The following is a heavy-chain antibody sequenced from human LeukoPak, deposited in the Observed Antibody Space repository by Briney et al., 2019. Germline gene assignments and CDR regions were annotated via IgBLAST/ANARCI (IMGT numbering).Heavy chain of an antibody. CDR1: GYTFTGYY. V-gene: IGHV1-69*13. J-gene: IGHJ3*02. D-gene: IGHD3-22*01. CDR3: ARSSYNYYDSSGYYSAFDI. CDR2: IIPIFGTA. Sequence: SVKVSCKASGYTFTGYYMHWVRQAPGQGLEWMGGIIPIFGTANYAQKFQGRVTITADESTSTAYMELSSLRSEDTAVYYCARSSYNYYDSSGYYSAFDIWGQGTMVTVSS.